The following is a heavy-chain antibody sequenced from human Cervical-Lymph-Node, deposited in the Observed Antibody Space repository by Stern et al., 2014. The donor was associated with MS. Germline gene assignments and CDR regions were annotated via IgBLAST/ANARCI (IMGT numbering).Heavy chain of an antibody. J-gene: IGHJ4*02. CDR2: IYTGDSHT. CDR1: GYTFISYW. Sequence: EVQLVPSGAEVKKPGESLKISCKTSGYTFISYWIGWVRQMPGRGLEWMGIIYTGDSHTRYSPPFQGQVTISVDKSISTAYLQWSSLKASDTAIYYCARRSWDYRREYYFDFWGQGTLGTGS. V-gene: IGHV5-51*03. CDR3: ARRSWDYRREYYFDF. D-gene: IGHD4-11*01.